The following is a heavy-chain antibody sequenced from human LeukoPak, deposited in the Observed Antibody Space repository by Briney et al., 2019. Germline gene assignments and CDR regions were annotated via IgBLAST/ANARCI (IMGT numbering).Heavy chain of an antibody. J-gene: IGHJ4*02. CDR2: IYYSGST. D-gene: IGHD3-10*01. V-gene: IGHV4-39*02. Sequence: SETLSLTCTVSGGSISSSSYYWGWIRQPPGKGLEWIGSIYYSGSTYYNPSLKSRVTISVDTSKNQFSLKLSSVTAADTAVYYCARDGMVRGVFDYWGQGTLVTVSS. CDR1: GGSISSSSYY. CDR3: ARDGMVRGVFDY.